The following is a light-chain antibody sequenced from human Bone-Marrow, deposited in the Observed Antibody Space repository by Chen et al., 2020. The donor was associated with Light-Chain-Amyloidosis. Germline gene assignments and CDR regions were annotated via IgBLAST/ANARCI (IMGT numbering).Light chain of an antibody. Sequence: QSALTQPASVSGSPGQSITIPCTGTSSDVGGYNYVSWYQHSPGKAPKLIIYEVSKRPSVVSNRFSGSKSGNTASLTISGLQAEDETDYYCTSYTSSNTILFGGGTKLTVL. CDR2: EVS. V-gene: IGLV2-14*01. CDR3: TSYTSSNTIL. CDR1: SSDVGGYNY. J-gene: IGLJ2*01.